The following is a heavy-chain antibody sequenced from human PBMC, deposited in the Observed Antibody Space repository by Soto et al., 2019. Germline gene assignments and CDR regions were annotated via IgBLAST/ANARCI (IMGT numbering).Heavy chain of an antibody. D-gene: IGHD5-18*01. Sequence: SESLSLTCTFSGGSISSGGYYWSWIRQHPGKGLEWIGYIYYSGSTYYNPSLKSRVTISVDTSKNQFSLKLSSVTAADTAVYYCARDPGGYSYGTKGYYYYGMDVWGQGTTVTVSS. CDR2: IYYSGST. CDR3: ARDPGGYSYGTKGYYYYGMDV. CDR1: GGSISSGGYY. J-gene: IGHJ6*02. V-gene: IGHV4-31*03.